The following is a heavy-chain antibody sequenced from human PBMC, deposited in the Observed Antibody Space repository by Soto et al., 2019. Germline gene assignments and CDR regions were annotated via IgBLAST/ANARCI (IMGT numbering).Heavy chain of an antibody. CDR1: SPSISSSGYY. D-gene: IGHD4-17*01. CDR3: ASGANDYGDYGAVY. Sequence: PSETLSPTCTVSSPSISSSGYYWSRLRQPPGKGLEWIGYIYYSGSTYYNTSLKSRVTISVDTSKNQFSLKLSSVTAADTAVYYCASGANDYGDYGAVYWGQGTLVTVSS. CDR2: IYYSGST. J-gene: IGHJ4*02. V-gene: IGHV4-30-4*02.